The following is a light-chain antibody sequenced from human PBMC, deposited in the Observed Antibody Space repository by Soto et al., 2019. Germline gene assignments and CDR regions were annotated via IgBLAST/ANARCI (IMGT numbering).Light chain of an antibody. J-gene: IGKJ1*01. CDR1: QGIRKD. CDR3: LQHSSYPRT. V-gene: IGKV1-17*01. Sequence: IQMTQSPSSLSASVGDTVTITCRASQGIRKDLGWYQHIPGKAPKRLIYSAISLQSGVPSRFSGSGSGTEFTLTISSLQPEDFATYYCLQHSSYPRTFSPGTKVDIK. CDR2: SAI.